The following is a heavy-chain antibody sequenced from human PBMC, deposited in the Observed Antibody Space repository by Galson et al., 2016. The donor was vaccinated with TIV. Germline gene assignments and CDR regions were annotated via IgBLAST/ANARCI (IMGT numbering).Heavy chain of an antibody. CDR1: GFTFSSYA. V-gene: IGHV3-30*04. CDR2: ISDDGTKR. Sequence: SLRLSCAASGFTFSSYAMNWVRQAPGKGLEWVAVISDDGTKRYHTDSVRGRFSISRDNSDETVHLQMNSLRVEDSAMYYCASELFDFWGQGTLVTVSS. J-gene: IGHJ4*02. CDR3: ASELFDF.